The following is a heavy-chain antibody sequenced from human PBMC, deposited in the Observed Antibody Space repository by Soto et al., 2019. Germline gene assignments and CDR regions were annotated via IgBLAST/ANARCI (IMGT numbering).Heavy chain of an antibody. CDR3: PRDSIQSYCSWCSCYIVFDL. Sequence: GGSLRLSCAASGFTFSSYSMNWVRQAPGKGLEWVSSISSSSSYIYYADSVKGRFTISRDNAKNSLYLQMNSLRAEDTAVYYCPRDSIQSYCSWCSCYIVFDLRSRGALVPVSS. V-gene: IGHV3-21*01. J-gene: IGHJ2*01. CDR1: GFTFSSYS. D-gene: IGHD2-15*01. CDR2: ISSSSSYI.